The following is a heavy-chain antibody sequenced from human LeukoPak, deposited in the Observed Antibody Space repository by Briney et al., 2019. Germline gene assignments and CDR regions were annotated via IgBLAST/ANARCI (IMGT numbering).Heavy chain of an antibody. CDR2: TYYTGIT. D-gene: IGHD3-3*02. J-gene: IGHJ4*02. Sequence: EPSETLSLTCTVSGVSIVSYYWNWIRQPPGKGLEWIGYTYYTGITNYNPSLKSRVTISVDTSKNQFSLRLTTVTAADPAIYYCSRSIHLTTDTRDVDDWGQGILVTASS. CDR3: SRSIHLTTDTRDVDD. V-gene: IGHV4-59*01. CDR1: GVSIVSYY.